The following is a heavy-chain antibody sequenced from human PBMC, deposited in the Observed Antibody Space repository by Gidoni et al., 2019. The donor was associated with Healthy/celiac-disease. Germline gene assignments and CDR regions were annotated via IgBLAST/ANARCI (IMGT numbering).Heavy chain of an antibody. D-gene: IGHD5-18*01. CDR2: ISGSGGIT. V-gene: IGHV3-23*01. J-gene: IGHJ6*02. CDR1: GLTFSSYA. CDR3: AKGIHQCSELDV. Sequence: EVMLMAAGGCLVQLGGSLRLFWRAPGLTFSSYAMSWARQAPGKGLEWVSAISGSGGITYYAYPVRGLFTISRDNTKNTLYLQINGLRAEDTALYCGAKGIHQCSELDVWGQGTLVTVSS.